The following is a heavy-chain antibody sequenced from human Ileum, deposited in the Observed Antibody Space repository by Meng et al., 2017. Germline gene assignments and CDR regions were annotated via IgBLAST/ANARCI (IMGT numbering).Heavy chain of an antibody. V-gene: IGHV3-23*01. Sequence: EVQLLESGGGLVQPVGSLRLSCAASGFTFSSYAMSWVRQAPGKGLEWVSVISNSGGNTKYADSVKGRFTISRDNSKNTLYLQMNSLRAEDTAVYYCAGHTELDCWGQGALVTVSS. CDR1: GFTFSSYA. CDR3: AGHTELDC. J-gene: IGHJ4*02. CDR2: ISNSGGNT.